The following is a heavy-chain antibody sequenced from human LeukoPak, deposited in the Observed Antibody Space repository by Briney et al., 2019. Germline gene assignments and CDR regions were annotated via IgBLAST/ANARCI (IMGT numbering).Heavy chain of an antibody. CDR2: IRYEGSNK. J-gene: IGHJ4*02. CDR3: AKESDVAAAGIDY. V-gene: IGHV3-30*02. D-gene: IGHD6-13*01. CDR1: GFIFSGYG. Sequence: GESLRLSCAASGFIFSGYGMHWVRQAPGKGLQWVTFIRYEGSNKYYADSVKGRFTISRDNSKNTLYLQMNSLRVEDTAVYYCAKESDVAAAGIDYWGQGTLVTVSS.